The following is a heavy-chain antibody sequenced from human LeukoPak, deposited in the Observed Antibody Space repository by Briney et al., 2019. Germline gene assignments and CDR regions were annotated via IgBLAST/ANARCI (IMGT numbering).Heavy chain of an antibody. V-gene: IGHV3-33*01. D-gene: IGHD6-19*01. CDR1: GFTFSSYG. CDR3: ARGTLAVAGTCWFDP. CDR2: IWCDGSNK. J-gene: IGHJ5*02. Sequence: PGGSLRLSCAASGFTFSSYGMHWVRQAPGKGLEWVAVIWCDGSNKYYADSVKGRFTISRDNSKNTLYLQMNSLRTEDTAVYYCARGTLAVAGTCWFDPWGQGTLVTVSS.